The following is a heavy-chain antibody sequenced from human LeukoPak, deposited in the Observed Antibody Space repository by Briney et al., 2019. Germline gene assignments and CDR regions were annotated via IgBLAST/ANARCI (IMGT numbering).Heavy chain of an antibody. CDR2: IYPGDSDT. CDR3: ARRYYYDSSGYFDVYYFDY. D-gene: IGHD3-22*01. CDR1: GYSFTSYW. Sequence: GESLKISCKGSGYSFTSYWIGWVRQMPGKGLEWMGIIYPGDSDTRYSPSFQGQVTIPADKSISTAYLQWSSLKASDTAMYYCARRYYYDSSGYFDVYYFDYWGQGTLVTVSS. J-gene: IGHJ4*02. V-gene: IGHV5-51*01.